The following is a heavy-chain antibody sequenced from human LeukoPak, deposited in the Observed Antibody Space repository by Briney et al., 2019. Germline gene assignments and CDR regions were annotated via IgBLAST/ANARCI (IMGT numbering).Heavy chain of an antibody. CDR2: INPSGGI. D-gene: IGHD3-22*01. Sequence: SETLSLTCAVYGGPFRGYFGTWFRQAPGKGLEWMGEINPSGGISYNPSLKSRLTISVDASKNQFSLNLRSLTAADTAVYYCARGRQEVSMIVVVMTAVSYYLDVWGKGTTVTVS. J-gene: IGHJ6*03. V-gene: IGHV4-34*01. CDR3: ARGRQEVSMIVVVMTAVSYYLDV. CDR1: GGPFRGYF.